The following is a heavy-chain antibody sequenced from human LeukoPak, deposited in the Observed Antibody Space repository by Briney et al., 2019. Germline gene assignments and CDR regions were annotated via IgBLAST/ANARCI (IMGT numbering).Heavy chain of an antibody. V-gene: IGHV3-33*06. CDR3: AKDSYLVSSGYHPYYYYGMDV. J-gene: IGHJ6*02. D-gene: IGHD3-22*01. CDR1: GFTFSSYG. CDR2: IWYDGSNK. Sequence: GGSLRLSCAASGFTFSSYGMHWVRQAPGKGLEWVAVIWYDGSNKYYADSVKGRFTISRDNSKNTLYLQMNSLRAEDKAVYYCAKDSYLVSSGYHPYYYYGMDVWGQGTTVTVPS.